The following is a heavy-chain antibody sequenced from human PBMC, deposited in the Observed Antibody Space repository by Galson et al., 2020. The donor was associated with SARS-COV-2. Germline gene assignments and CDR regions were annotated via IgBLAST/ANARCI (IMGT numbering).Heavy chain of an antibody. Sequence: SVKVYCKASGGTFSSYTISWVRQAPGQGLEWMGRIIPILGIANYAQKFQGRVTITADKSTSTAYMELSSLRSEDTAVYYCAREPSIVVVPAAMTCWFDPWGQGTLVTVSS. V-gene: IGHV1-69*04. J-gene: IGHJ5*02. D-gene: IGHD2-2*01. CDR3: AREPSIVVVPAAMTCWFDP. CDR2: IIPILGIA. CDR1: GGTFSSYT.